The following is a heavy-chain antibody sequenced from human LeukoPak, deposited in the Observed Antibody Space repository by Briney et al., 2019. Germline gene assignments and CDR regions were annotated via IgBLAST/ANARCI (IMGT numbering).Heavy chain of an antibody. J-gene: IGHJ4*02. CDR1: GFTFSSYG. D-gene: IGHD3-3*01. CDR2: IRYNGSNT. V-gene: IGHV3-30*02. Sequence: GGSLTLSCAASGFTFSSYGMLWVRKARGGGVEGVAFIRYNGSNTYYADSLKGRFTISRDNSKNTLYLQMNSLSAEDTAVYYCAKHRGFLEWLPDYWGQGTLVTVSS. CDR3: AKHRGFLEWLPDY.